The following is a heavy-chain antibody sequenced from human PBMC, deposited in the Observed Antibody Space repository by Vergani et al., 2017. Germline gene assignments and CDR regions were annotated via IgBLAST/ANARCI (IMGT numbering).Heavy chain of an antibody. CDR2: IIPTLGIA. V-gene: IGHV1-69*02. J-gene: IGHJ4*02. Sequence: QVQLVQSGAEVKKPGSSVKVSCKASGGTFSSYTISWVRQAPGQGLEWMGRIIPTLGIANYAQKFQGRVTITADKSTSTAYMELSSLRSEDTAVYYCASGGSQGLFDYWGQGTLVTVSS. CDR3: ASGGSQGLFDY. D-gene: IGHD1-26*01. CDR1: GGTFSSYT.